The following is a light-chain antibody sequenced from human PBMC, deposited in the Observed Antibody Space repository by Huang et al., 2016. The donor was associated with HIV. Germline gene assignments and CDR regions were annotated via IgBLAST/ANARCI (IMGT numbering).Light chain of an antibody. Sequence: VLTQSPSILSLSLGGTGTISCKASQSVGSYVAWYQQRPGQSPRLLLYDTSNRAAGIPSRFSGSGSVIDFTLTISGLESEDLGVFYCQQRSTWPLTFGGGTKLA. CDR1: QSVGSY. CDR2: DTS. V-gene: IGKV3-11*01. J-gene: IGKJ4*01. CDR3: QQRSTWPLT.